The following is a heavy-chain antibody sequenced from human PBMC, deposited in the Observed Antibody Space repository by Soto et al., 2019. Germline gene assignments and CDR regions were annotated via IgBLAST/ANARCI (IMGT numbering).Heavy chain of an antibody. J-gene: IGHJ3*01. D-gene: IGHD3-3*01. Sequence: QEQLVESGGGVVQPGRSLRLSCAASGFTFSRNGMHWIRQAPGNGLVWVAIIWYHGNQENYADSVRGRFTISRDNSKNTVYLQMDSLRVEDTAVYYCARWHLAGLTIDAFDLWGQRTLVTVSS. V-gene: IGHV3-33*01. CDR3: ARWHLAGLTIDAFDL. CDR2: IWYHGNQE. CDR1: GFTFSRNG.